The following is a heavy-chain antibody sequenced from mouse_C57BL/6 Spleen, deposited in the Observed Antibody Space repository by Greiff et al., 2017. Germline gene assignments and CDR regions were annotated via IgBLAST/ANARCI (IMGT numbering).Heavy chain of an antibody. CDR2: IDPSDSYT. V-gene: IGHV1-59*01. J-gene: IGHJ2*01. Sequence: VPLQQPGAELVWPGTSVTLSCTASGYTFTSYWMHWVKQRPGQGLEWIGVIDPSDSYTNYNQKFKGKATLTVDTSSSTAYMQLSSLTSEDSAVYYCARRVTTVVATDFDYWGQGTTLTVSS. CDR1: GYTFTSYW. CDR3: ARRVTTVVATDFDY. D-gene: IGHD1-1*01.